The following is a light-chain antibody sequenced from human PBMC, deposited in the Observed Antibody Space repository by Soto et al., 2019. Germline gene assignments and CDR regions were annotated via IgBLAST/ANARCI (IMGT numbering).Light chain of an antibody. J-gene: IGLJ1*01. CDR3: CLYAGSPYV. Sequence: QSVLTQPRSVSVSPGQSVTISCTGTSSDVGGYNYVSWFQQHPGKAPKLMIYDVSKRPSGVPDRFSGSKSGNTASLTISGLQAEDEADYYCCLYAGSPYVFGTGTKVTVL. V-gene: IGLV2-11*01. CDR2: DVS. CDR1: SSDVGGYNY.